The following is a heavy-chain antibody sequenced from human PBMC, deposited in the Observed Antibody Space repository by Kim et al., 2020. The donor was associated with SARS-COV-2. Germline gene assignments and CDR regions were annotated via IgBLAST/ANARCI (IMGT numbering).Heavy chain of an antibody. CDR3: ARVEYSGSYYNWFDP. D-gene: IGHD1-26*01. V-gene: IGHV4-59*01. J-gene: IGHJ5*02. Sequence: PSLKSRVTISVDTSKNQFSLKLSSVTAADTAVYYCARVEYSGSYYNWFDPWGQGTLVTVSS.